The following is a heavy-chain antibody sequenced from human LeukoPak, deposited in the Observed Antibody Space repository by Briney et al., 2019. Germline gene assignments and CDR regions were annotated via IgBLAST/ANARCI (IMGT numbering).Heavy chain of an antibody. Sequence: GGSLRLSCAASGFTFGIYAISWVRQAPGQGLDWVSAISARDGSTYYADSVKGRFTISRDNSKNTLYLQMNSLRAEDTAVYYCAKLLNDYGDYYFDYWGQGTLVTVSS. J-gene: IGHJ4*02. V-gene: IGHV3-23*01. CDR2: ISARDGST. CDR1: GFTFGIYA. CDR3: AKLLNDYGDYYFDY. D-gene: IGHD4-17*01.